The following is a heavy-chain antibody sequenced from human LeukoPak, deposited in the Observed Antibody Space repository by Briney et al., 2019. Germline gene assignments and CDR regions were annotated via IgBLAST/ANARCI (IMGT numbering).Heavy chain of an antibody. Sequence: GGSLRLSCAASGFTFSDYYMSWIRQAPGKGLEWVSTISSSGGSTYYADSVKGRFTISRDNSKNTLYLQMNSLRAEDTAVYYCAKNSGPFDYWGQGTLVTVSS. CDR1: GFTFSDYY. D-gene: IGHD1-26*01. V-gene: IGHV3-23*01. CDR3: AKNSGPFDY. CDR2: ISSSGGST. J-gene: IGHJ4*02.